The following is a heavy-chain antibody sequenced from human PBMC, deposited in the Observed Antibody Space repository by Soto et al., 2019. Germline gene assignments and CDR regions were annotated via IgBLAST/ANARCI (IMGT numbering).Heavy chain of an antibody. V-gene: IGHV3-23*01. Sequence: LRLSCAASGFTFSSFALSWVRQAPGKGLERVSAISGSGDGTDYADSVKGRFTISRDNSKNTLYLQMNSLRAEDTAVYYCAGPGYSYQDYWGQGALVTVSS. CDR2: ISGSGDGT. J-gene: IGHJ4*02. CDR1: GFTFSSFA. CDR3: AGPGYSYQDY. D-gene: IGHD5-18*01.